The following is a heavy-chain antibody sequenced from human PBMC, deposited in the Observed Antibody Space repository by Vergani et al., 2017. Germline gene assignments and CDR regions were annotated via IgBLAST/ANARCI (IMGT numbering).Heavy chain of an antibody. D-gene: IGHD6-19*01. V-gene: IGHV5-51*01. CDR3: ARRNPGYSSGWSWNY. CDR1: GYSFTSYW. CDR2: IYPGDSDT. J-gene: IGHJ4*02. Sequence: EVQLVQSGAAVKTPGESLKISCKGSGYSFTSYWIGWVRQMPGKGLEWMGIIYPGDSDTRYSPSFQGQVTISADKSISTAYLQWSSLKASDTAMYYCARRNPGYSSGWSWNYWGQGTLVTVSS.